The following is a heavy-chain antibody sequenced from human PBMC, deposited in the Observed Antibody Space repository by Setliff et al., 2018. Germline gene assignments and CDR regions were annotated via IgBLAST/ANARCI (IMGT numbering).Heavy chain of an antibody. CDR2: IYYSGST. CDR1: GGSISSSSYY. J-gene: IGHJ4*02. CDR3: ASWGTVTLFDY. Sequence: PSETLSLTCTVSGGSISSSSYYWGWIRQPPGKGLEWIGSIYYSGSTYYNPSLKSRVTISVDTSKNQFSLKLSSVTAADTAVYYCASWGTVTLFDYWGQGTLVTV. V-gene: IGHV4-39*01. D-gene: IGHD4-4*01.